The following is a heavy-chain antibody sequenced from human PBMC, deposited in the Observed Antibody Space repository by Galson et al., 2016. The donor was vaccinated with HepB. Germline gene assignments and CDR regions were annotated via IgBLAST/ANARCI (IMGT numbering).Heavy chain of an antibody. J-gene: IGHJ1*01. CDR2: IYPSDSDT. CDR3: TRRLSAAAGGRGDC. Sequence: QSGAEVKEPGESLKISCKGSGFNFSKFWIGWVRQMPGKGLEWMGIIYPSDSDTRYSPSFQGQVTISADRSLNTAYLQWGSLKPSDTATYYCTRRLSAAAGGRGDCWGQGTRVTVAS. D-gene: IGHD6-13*01. V-gene: IGHV5-51*01. CDR1: GFNFSKFW.